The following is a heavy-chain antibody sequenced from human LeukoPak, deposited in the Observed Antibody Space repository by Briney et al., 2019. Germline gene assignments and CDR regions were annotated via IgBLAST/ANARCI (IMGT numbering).Heavy chain of an antibody. CDR1: GFXFSDSG. J-gene: IGHJ4*02. D-gene: IGHD6-13*01. CDR3: ARDSRQQLVRELDY. Sequence: GGSLRLSCVVSGFXFSDSGIHWVRQAPGKGREWVAGIWYGGINKNYADSVKGRSTISRDNSKNTVYLQMNSLRAEDTAVYYCARDSRQQLVRELDYWGRGTLVTVSS. CDR2: IWYGGINK. V-gene: IGHV3-33*01.